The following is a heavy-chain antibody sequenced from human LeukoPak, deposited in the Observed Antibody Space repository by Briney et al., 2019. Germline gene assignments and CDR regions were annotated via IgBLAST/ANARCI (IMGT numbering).Heavy chain of an antibody. CDR3: AKDLTYESSGSVIDR. D-gene: IGHD3-22*01. CDR2: VNWHGTT. CDR1: GFIFEDYT. Sequence: GGSLRLSCAASGFIFEDYTMHWVRQVPGKTLEWVSLVNWHGTTYYADSLKGRFTISRDNSKNSLYLQMDSLRTEDTAFYYCAKDLTYESSGSVIDRWGLGTLVTVSS. V-gene: IGHV3-43*01. J-gene: IGHJ5*02.